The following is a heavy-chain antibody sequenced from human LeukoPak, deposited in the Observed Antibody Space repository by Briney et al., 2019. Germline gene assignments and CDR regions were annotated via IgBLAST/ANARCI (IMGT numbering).Heavy chain of an antibody. CDR1: GFTFSSYA. CDR2: ISPSGGVT. Sequence: GGSLRLSCATSGFTFSSYAMSWVRQAPGKGLEWVSTISPSGGVTFYSDSVRGRFTISRDNAKSSLYLQMNSLRAEDTAVYYCARSGELYSSGWYYFPVDYWGQGTLVTVSS. CDR3: ARSGELYSSGWYYFPVDY. D-gene: IGHD6-19*01. V-gene: IGHV3-23*01. J-gene: IGHJ4*02.